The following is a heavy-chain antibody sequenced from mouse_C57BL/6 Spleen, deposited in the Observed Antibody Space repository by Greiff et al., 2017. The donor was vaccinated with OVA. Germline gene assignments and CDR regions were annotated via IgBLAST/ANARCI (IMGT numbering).Heavy chain of an antibody. CDR2: IDPEDGET. CDR3: ASGKTFAELGAY. CDR1: GFNIKDYY. Sequence: VQLQQSGAELVKPGASVKLSCTASGFNIKDYYMHWVKQRTEQGLEWIGRIDPEDGETKYAPKFKGKATITADTSSNTAYMQLSSLTSEDTAVDYCASGKTFAELGAYWGQGTLVTVSA. J-gene: IGHJ3*01. V-gene: IGHV14-2*01. D-gene: IGHD3-3*01.